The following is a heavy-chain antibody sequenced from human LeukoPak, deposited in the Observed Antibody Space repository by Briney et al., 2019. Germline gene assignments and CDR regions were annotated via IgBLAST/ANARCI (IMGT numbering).Heavy chain of an antibody. CDR2: IYYSGST. CDR3: ARGASKYDILTGFPSDYFDY. V-gene: IGHV4-59*01. D-gene: IGHD3-9*01. CDR1: GGSLSSYY. Sequence: SETLSLTCTVSGGSLSSYYWSWIRQPPEKGLEWIGYIYYSGSTNYYPSLKSRVTISVDTSKNQFSLKLSSVTAADTAVYYCARGASKYDILTGFPSDYFDYWGQGALVTVSS. J-gene: IGHJ4*02.